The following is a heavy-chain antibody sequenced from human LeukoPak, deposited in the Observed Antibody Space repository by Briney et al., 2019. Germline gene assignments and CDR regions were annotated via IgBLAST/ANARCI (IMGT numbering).Heavy chain of an antibody. CDR2: IIPIFGTA. CDR1: GGTFSSYA. Sequence: SVKVSCKASGGTFSSYAISWVRQAPGQGLEWMGGIIPIFGTANYAQKFQGRVTITTDESTSAAYMELSSLRSEDTAVYYCARKNKLLWFGELRGWFDPWGQGTLVTVSS. D-gene: IGHD3-10*01. J-gene: IGHJ5*02. CDR3: ARKNKLLWFGELRGWFDP. V-gene: IGHV1-69*05.